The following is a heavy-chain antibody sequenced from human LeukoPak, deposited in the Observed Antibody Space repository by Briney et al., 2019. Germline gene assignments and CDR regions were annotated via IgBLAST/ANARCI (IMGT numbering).Heavy chain of an antibody. J-gene: IGHJ3*02. CDR1: GFTFSSYE. D-gene: IGHD5-24*01. CDR2: ISSSGSTI. V-gene: IGHV3-48*03. CDR3: ARVLWLQQRDDAFDI. Sequence: PGGSLRLSCAASGFTFSSYEMNWVRQAPGKGLEWVSYISSSGSTIYYADSVKGRFTISRDNAKNSLYLQMNSLRAEDTAVCYCARVLWLQQRDDAFDIWGQGTMVTVSS.